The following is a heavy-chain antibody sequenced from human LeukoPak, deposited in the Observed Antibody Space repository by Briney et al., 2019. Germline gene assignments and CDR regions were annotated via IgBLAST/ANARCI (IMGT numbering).Heavy chain of an antibody. CDR2: ISWNSGSI. J-gene: IGHJ6*02. CDR1: GFTFDDYA. V-gene: IGHV3-9*01. D-gene: IGHD2-15*01. Sequence: PGGSLRLSCAASGFTFDDYAMHWVRQAPGKGLEWVSGISWNSGSIGYADSVKGRFTISRDNAKNSLYLQMNSLRAEDTALYYCAKDRAASPPYYYYGTDVWGQGTTVTVSS. CDR3: AKDRAASPPYYYYGTDV.